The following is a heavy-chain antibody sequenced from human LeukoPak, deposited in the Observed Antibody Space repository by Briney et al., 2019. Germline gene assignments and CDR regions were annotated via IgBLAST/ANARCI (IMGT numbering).Heavy chain of an antibody. V-gene: IGHV3-48*02. J-gene: IGHJ4*02. CDR2: ISSSSSTI. CDR1: GFTFSSYN. CDR3: ERFAGEDY. D-gene: IGHD3-10*01. Sequence: GGSLRLSCAASGFTFSSYNMNWVRQAPGKGLEWVSYISSSSSTIQYADAGKGRFTISRDNAKNSLYLQMNSLREEDTAVYYCERFAGEDYWGQGTLVTVSS.